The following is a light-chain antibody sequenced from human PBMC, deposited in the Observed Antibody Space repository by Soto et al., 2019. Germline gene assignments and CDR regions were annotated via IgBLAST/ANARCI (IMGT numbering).Light chain of an antibody. CDR1: SSNIGSHN. CDR3: ATWDYGLNGHV. J-gene: IGLJ1*01. Sequence: QSVLTQPPSASGTPGQRIIISCSGSSSNIGSHNVYWYQHLPQTAPKLLIHRNDQRPSGVPDRFPASKSGTSVSLAIAGLRSEDEGDYYCATWDYGLNGHVFGTGTRSPS. V-gene: IGLV1-47*01. CDR2: RND.